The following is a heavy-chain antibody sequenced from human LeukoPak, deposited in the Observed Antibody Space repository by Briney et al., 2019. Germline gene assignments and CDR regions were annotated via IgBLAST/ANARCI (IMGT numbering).Heavy chain of an antibody. CDR2: ISSSGGST. D-gene: IGHD2-15*01. Sequence: GGSLRLSCAASGLTFSNNVMSWVRQAPGKGLEWISSISSSGGSTYYADSVKGRFTISRENSKNTLYLEMNSLRADDTAVYYCAKDRSGSSWGQGTLVTVSS. CDR3: AKDRSGSS. J-gene: IGHJ4*02. CDR1: GLTFSNNV. V-gene: IGHV3-23*01.